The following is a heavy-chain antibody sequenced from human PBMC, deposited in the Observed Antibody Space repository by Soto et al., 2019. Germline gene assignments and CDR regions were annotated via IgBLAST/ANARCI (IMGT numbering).Heavy chain of an antibody. D-gene: IGHD6-13*01. Sequence: GGSLRLSXAASGFTSSSYGMHWVRQAPGKGLEWVAVISYDGSNKYYADSVKGRFTISRDNSKNTLYLQMNSLRAEDTAVYYCAKSFTSSSWLNYYYYGMDVWGQGTTVTVSS. V-gene: IGHV3-30*18. CDR3: AKSFTSSSWLNYYYYGMDV. J-gene: IGHJ6*02. CDR1: GFTSSSYG. CDR2: ISYDGSNK.